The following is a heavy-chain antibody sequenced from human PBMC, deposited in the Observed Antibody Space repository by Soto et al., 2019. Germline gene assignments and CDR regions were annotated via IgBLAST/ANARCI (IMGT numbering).Heavy chain of an antibody. V-gene: IGHV5-51*01. Sequence: GSSLNTCCKGSGYSFSSYWRCRARQMIGKGLEWMGIIYPGYSDTRYSPSFQGQVTISADKSISTAYLHWSSLKASDTAMYYCARRGDYHSNRAFDYWGQGTLVTVSS. CDR3: ARRGDYHSNRAFDY. J-gene: IGHJ4*02. CDR1: GYSFSSYW. CDR2: IYPGYSDT. D-gene: IGHD3-10*01.